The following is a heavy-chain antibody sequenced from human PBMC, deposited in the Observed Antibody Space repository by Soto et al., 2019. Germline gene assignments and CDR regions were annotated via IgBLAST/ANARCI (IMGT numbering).Heavy chain of an antibody. J-gene: IGHJ6*02. Sequence: PSETLSLTCAISGAPITWGDYSWNWIRQPPGKGLEWIGYIYYSGSTYYNPSLKSRVTISVDTSKNQFSLKLSSVTAADTAVYYCARTYYDILTGYYQTPGYYYGMDVWGQGTTVTVSS. CDR2: IYYSGST. CDR1: GAPITWGDYS. CDR3: ARTYYDILTGYYQTPGYYYGMDV. D-gene: IGHD3-9*01. V-gene: IGHV4-30-2*05.